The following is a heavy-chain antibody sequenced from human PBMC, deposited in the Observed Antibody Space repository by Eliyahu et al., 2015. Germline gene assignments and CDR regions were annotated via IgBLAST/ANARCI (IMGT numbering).Heavy chain of an antibody. CDR3: AKGGDGMFYAMDV. Sequence: EVQLWESGGGVVQPGGSLXLSCAASGFXFSNYAMXWVRQAPGKGLRWVSAIGGSGGDTYYPDSLKGRVIISRDNSRNTLYLQMNSQRAEDTAVYFCAKGGDGMFYAMDVWGQGTTVTVSS. J-gene: IGHJ6*02. D-gene: IGHD3-16*01. CDR1: GFXFSNYA. CDR2: IGGSGGDT. V-gene: IGHV3-23*01.